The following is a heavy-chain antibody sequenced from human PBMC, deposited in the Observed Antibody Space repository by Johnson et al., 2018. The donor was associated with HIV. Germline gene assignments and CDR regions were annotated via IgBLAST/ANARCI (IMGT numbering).Heavy chain of an antibody. CDR2: ISYDGSNK. CDR1: GFTFSRYS. CDR3: AKLTGGGGYDAFDI. V-gene: IGHV3-30*04. D-gene: IGHD1-20*01. Sequence: QVQLVESGGGVVQPGRSLRLSCAASGFTFSRYSMHWVRQAPGKGLEWMAIISYDGSNKYYADSVKGRFTISRDNSKNTLYLQMNSLRAEDTAVYYCAKLTGGGGYDAFDIWGQGTMVTVSS. J-gene: IGHJ3*02.